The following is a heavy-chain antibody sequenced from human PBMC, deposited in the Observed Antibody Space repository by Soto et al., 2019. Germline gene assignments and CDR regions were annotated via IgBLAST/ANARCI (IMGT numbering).Heavy chain of an antibody. CDR3: ARVEGGYTTGWFDP. D-gene: IGHD3-16*02. V-gene: IGHV4-30-4*01. Sequence: SETLSLTCTVSGGSIRSGDYYWSWIRQPPGKGLAWIGYISYSGSTYYNPSLKSRVTISVDTSKNQFSLKLSSVTAADTAVYYCARVEGGYTTGWFDPWGQGTLVTVSS. CDR1: GGSIRSGDYY. CDR2: ISYSGST. J-gene: IGHJ5*02.